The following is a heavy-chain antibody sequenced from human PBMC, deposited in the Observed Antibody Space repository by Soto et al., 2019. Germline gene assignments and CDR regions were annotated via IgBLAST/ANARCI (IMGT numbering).Heavy chain of an antibody. CDR2: INPSGGST. Sequence: ASVKVSCKASGYTFTSYYIHCARQAPGQGLEWMGIINPSGGSTSYAQKFQGRVTMTRDTSTSTVYMELSSLRSEDTAVYYCAREDMEDKYYYYGMDVWGQGTTVTVSS. D-gene: IGHD1-1*01. CDR3: AREDMEDKYYYYGMDV. V-gene: IGHV1-46*01. J-gene: IGHJ6*02. CDR1: GYTFTSYY.